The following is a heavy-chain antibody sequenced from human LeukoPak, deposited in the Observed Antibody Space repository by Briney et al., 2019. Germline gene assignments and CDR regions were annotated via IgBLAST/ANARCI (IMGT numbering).Heavy chain of an antibody. D-gene: IGHD1-26*01. J-gene: IGHJ4*02. V-gene: IGHV1-18*01. CDR3: AIRTGTYPYYFDY. Sequence: ASVTVSCKASGYTFTTFGLSWLRQAPGQGLEWMGWISTYNGNTNYAQKLQGRVTMTTDTSTRTAYMDLRSLRSDYTAVYYCAIRTGTYPYYFDYWGQGTLVTVSS. CDR2: ISTYNGNT. CDR1: GYTFTTFG.